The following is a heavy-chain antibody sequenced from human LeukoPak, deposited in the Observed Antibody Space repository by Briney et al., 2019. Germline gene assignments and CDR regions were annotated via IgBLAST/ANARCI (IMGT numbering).Heavy chain of an antibody. CDR3: ARESSGWYYYYYGVDV. Sequence: GGSLRLSCAASGFTFSSYWMSWVRQAPGKGLEWVANIKQDGSEKYYVDSVKGRFTISRDNAKNSLYLQMNSLRAEDTAVYYCARESSGWYYYYYGVDVWGKGTTVTVSS. J-gene: IGHJ6*04. CDR2: IKQDGSEK. V-gene: IGHV3-7*03. D-gene: IGHD6-19*01. CDR1: GFTFSSYW.